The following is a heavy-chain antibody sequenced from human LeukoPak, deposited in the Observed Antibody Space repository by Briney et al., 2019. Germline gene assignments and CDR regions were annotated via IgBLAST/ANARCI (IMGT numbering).Heavy chain of an antibody. Sequence: GGSLRLSCAASGFTFSNYAMSWVRQAPGKGLEWVSAISGSGDSTYYADSVKGRFTISRDNSKNTLYLQMNSLKAEDTAVYYCAKYVQEAYDYVDYWGQGTLVTVSS. V-gene: IGHV3-23*01. CDR2: ISGSGDST. D-gene: IGHD3-16*01. CDR3: AKYVQEAYDYVDY. J-gene: IGHJ4*02. CDR1: GFTFSNYA.